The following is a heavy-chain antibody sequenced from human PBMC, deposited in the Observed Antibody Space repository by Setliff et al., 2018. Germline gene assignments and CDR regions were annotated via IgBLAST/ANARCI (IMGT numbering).Heavy chain of an antibody. D-gene: IGHD3-3*01. Sequence: PGESLKISCKGSGYSFTSYWIGWVRQMPGKGLEWMGIVYPGDSDTRYSPSFQGQVTISADRSISTAYLQWSSLKASDTAMYYCARQAISGSDAFDIWGQGTLVTVSS. J-gene: IGHJ3*02. CDR2: VYPGDSDT. V-gene: IGHV5-51*01. CDR1: GYSFTSYW. CDR3: ARQAISGSDAFDI.